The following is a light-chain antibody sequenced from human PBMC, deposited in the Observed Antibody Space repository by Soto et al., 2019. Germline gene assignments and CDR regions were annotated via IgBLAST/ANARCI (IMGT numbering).Light chain of an antibody. J-gene: IGKJ1*01. CDR3: QQYNSYSRT. V-gene: IGKV1-5*01. CDR2: DAS. CDR1: QPISDR. Sequence: DIPLTQSPSSLSASLGDRVTITCGASQPISDRLAWYQQKPGKAPKVLIYDASSLESGVPSRFSGSGSGTEFTLTLSSLQPDDFATYYCQQYNSYSRTFGQGTKVDI.